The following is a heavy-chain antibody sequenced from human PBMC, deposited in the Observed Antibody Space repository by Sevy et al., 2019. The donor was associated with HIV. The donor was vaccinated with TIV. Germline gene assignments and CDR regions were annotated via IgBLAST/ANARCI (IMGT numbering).Heavy chain of an antibody. CDR1: GFTFSSYA. CDR2: ISGSGGST. CDR3: AKGTGSSWGFDP. D-gene: IGHD6-13*01. J-gene: IGHJ5*02. V-gene: IGHV3-23*01. Sequence: GGSLRLSCAASGFTFSSYAMSWVRQAPGKGLEGVSAISGSGGSTYYADSVKGRFTISRDNSKNTLYLQMNSLRAEDTAVYYCAKGTGSSWGFDPWGQGTLVTVSS.